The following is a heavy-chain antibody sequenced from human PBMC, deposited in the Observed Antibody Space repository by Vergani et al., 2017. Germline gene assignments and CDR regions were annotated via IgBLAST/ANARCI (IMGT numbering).Heavy chain of an antibody. D-gene: IGHD3-9*01. V-gene: IGHV3-74*03. CDR2: IKSDGSTT. Sequence: DVHLAESGGGFFQPGGSLRLSCSASGFSFNSYWMHWVRQVPGKGLLWVSRIKSDGSTTAYADSVKGRFTISRDNAQNTLYLQMNSLRVEDTGVYYCARARXIETCYMSNWLDTWGQGTLVTVSS. J-gene: IGHJ5*02. CDR3: ARARXIETCYMSNWLDT. CDR1: GFSFNSYW.